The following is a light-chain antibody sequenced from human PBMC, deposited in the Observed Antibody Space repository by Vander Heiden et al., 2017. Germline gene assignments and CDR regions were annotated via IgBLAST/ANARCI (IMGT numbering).Light chain of an antibody. Sequence: QSVLTPPPSASCTPGQRVTIPCSGSSSNIGSNTVNRYQQLPGTAPKLLIYSNSQRPSGVPDRFSGSKSGTSASLAISGLQSEDEADYYGAAWDDSLNGVVFGGGTKLTVL. CDR1: SSNIGSNT. CDR2: SNS. V-gene: IGLV1-44*01. J-gene: IGLJ2*01. CDR3: AAWDDSLNGVV.